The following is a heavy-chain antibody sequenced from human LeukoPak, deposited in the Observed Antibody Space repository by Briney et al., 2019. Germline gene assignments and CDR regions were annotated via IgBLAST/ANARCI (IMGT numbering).Heavy chain of an antibody. V-gene: IGHV4-61*02. D-gene: IGHD7-27*01. J-gene: IGHJ4*02. Sequence: SQTLSLTCTVSGGSISSGSYYWSWIRQPAGKGLEWIGRIYTGGSTNYNPSLKSRVTISVDTSKNQFSLKLSSVTAADTAVYYCARGTPTGTPTRRAGDPLYYFDSWGQGTLVTVSS. CDR1: GGSISSGSYY. CDR3: ARGTPTGTPTRRAGDPLYYFDS. CDR2: IYTGGST.